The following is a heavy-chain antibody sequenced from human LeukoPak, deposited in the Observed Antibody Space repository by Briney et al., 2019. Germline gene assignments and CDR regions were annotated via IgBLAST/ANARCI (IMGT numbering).Heavy chain of an antibody. CDR1: GFTFSSYA. J-gene: IGHJ3*02. V-gene: IGHV3-23*01. Sequence: GGSLRLSCAASGFTFSSYAMSWVRQAPGKGLEWVSAISGSGGSTYYADSVKGRFTISRDNSKNTLYLQMNSLRAEDTAAYYCAKPPYYYDSSGYYYIDAFDIWGQGTMVTVSS. CDR3: AKPPYYYDSSGYYYIDAFDI. D-gene: IGHD3-22*01. CDR2: ISGSGGST.